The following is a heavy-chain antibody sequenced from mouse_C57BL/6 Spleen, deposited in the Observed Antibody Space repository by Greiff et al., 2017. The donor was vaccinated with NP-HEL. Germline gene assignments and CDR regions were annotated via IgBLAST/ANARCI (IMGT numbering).Heavy chain of an antibody. CDR3: ARESGVYGNAMDY. V-gene: IGHV3-6*01. CDR1: GYSITSGYY. CDR2: ISYDGSN. D-gene: IGHD2-1*01. J-gene: IGHJ4*01. Sequence: EVKLLESGPGLVKPSQSLSLTCSVTGYSITSGYYWNWIRQFPGNKLEWMGYISYDGSNNYNPSLKNRISITRDTSKNQFYLKLNSVTTEDTATYYCARESGVYGNAMDYWGQGTSVTVSS.